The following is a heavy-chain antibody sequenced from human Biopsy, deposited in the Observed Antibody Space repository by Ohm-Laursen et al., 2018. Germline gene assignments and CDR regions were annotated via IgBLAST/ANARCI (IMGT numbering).Heavy chain of an antibody. D-gene: IGHD3-3*01. J-gene: IGHJ4*02. CDR3: AADADGYYTEFDY. Sequence: ASVKVSCKASGGPSSNYAFSWVRQAPGQGLEWVGRIVPILGHLNYAQRFQGRVSTTADKSTTYVYMGLSRLTSGDTAVYYCAADADGYYTEFDYWGPGTLVTVSS. CDR2: IVPILGHL. CDR1: GGPSSNYA. V-gene: IGHV1-69*04.